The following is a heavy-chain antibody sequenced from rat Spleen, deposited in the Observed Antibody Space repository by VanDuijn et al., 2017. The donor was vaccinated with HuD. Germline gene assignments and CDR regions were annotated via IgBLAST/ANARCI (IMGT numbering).Heavy chain of an antibody. D-gene: IGHD1-2*01. J-gene: IGHJ2*01. Sequence: EVQLVESGGGLVQPGRSLKLSCAASGFTFNNYDMAWVRQASTKGLEWVASISAGSGNTYYRDSVKGRFTISRDNAKSTLYLQMDSLRSEDTATYYCARQDWTIAALFDYWGQGVVVTVSS. CDR2: ISAGSGNT. CDR1: GFTFNNYD. V-gene: IGHV5S23*01. CDR3: ARQDWTIAALFDY.